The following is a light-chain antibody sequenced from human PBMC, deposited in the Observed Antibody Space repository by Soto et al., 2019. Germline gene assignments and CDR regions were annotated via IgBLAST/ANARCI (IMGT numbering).Light chain of an antibody. Sequence: DLVMTQSPLSLPVTPGEPASISCRSSQSLLHSNGYNYLDWYLQKPGQSPQLLIYLGSNRASGXPXXFSGSGSGTDFTLKISRVEAEDVGVYYCMQALQPLTFGGGTKVEIK. J-gene: IGKJ4*01. CDR1: QSLLHSNGYNY. V-gene: IGKV2-28*01. CDR3: MQALQPLT. CDR2: LGS.